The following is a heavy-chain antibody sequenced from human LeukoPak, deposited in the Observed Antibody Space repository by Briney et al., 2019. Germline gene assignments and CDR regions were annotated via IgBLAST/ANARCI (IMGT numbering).Heavy chain of an antibody. CDR2: IIPIFGTA. V-gene: IGHV1-69*05. CDR3: AREPPQSSSGWYNWFDP. Sequence: SVKVSCKASGGTFSSYAISWVRQAPGQGLEWTGGIIPIFGTANYAQKFQGRVTITTDESTSTAYMELSSLRSEDTAVYYCAREPPQSSSGWYNWFDPWGQGTLVTVSS. D-gene: IGHD6-19*01. J-gene: IGHJ5*02. CDR1: GGTFSSYA.